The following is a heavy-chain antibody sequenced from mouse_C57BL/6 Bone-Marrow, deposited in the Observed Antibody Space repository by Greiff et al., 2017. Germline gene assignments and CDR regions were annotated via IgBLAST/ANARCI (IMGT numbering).Heavy chain of an antibody. Sequence: QVQLQQPGAELVKPGASVKLSCKASGYTFTSYWMHWVKQRPGQGLEWIGMIHPNSGSTNYNEKFKSKATLTVDESSSTAYMQLSSLTSEDSAVYYCARRKGASMDYWGQGTSVTVSS. CDR3: ARRKGASMDY. CDR2: IHPNSGST. V-gene: IGHV1-64*01. J-gene: IGHJ4*01. CDR1: GYTFTSYW.